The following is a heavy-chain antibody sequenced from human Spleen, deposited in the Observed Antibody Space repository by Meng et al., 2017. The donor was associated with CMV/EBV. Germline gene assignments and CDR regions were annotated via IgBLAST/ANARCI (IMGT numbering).Heavy chain of an antibody. CDR2: INHSGST. V-gene: IGHV4-34*01. D-gene: IGHD2-2*02. CDR1: GGSFSGYY. Sequence: SETLSLTCAVFGGSFSGYYWSWIRQPPGRGLEWIGEINHSGSTNYNPSLKSRVTISVDTSQNQFSLKLSSVTAADTALYYCARDSGSSGCYMYGMDVWGQGTTVTVSS. J-gene: IGHJ6*02. CDR3: ARDSGSSGCYMYGMDV.